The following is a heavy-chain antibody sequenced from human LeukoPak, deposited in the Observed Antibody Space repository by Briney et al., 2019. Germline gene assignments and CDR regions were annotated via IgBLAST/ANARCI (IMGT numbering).Heavy chain of an antibody. V-gene: IGHV1-69*06. D-gene: IGHD2-2*01. CDR2: IIPIFGTA. CDR1: GGTFSSYA. Sequence: SVKVSCKASGGTFSSYAISWVRQAPGQGLEWMGGIIPIFGTANYAQKFQGRVTITADKSTSTAYMELSSLRSEDTAVYYCATRYASTPFDYWGQGTLVTVSS. J-gene: IGHJ4*02. CDR3: ATRYASTPFDY.